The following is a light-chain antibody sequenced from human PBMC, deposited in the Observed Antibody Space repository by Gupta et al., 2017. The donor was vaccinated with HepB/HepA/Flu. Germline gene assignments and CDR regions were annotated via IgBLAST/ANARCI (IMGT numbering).Light chain of an antibody. CDR1: SSDVGGYNY. CDR2: DVS. V-gene: IGLV2-14*03. CDR3: SSYTSSSTLGL. Sequence: QTPLTQPAPVSRSPVHSLPISCTGTSSDVGGYNYVSWYQQHPGKAPKLMIYDVSNRPSGVSNRFAGSKSGNTASLTISGLQAEDEADYYCSSYTSSSTLGLFGGGTKLTVV. J-gene: IGLJ2*01.